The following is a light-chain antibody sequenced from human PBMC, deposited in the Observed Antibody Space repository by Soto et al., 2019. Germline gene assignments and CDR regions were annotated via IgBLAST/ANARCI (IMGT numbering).Light chain of an antibody. CDR2: DVN. CDR3: TSYASGSSHVV. CDR1: SSDIGGYDY. V-gene: IGLV2-14*01. J-gene: IGLJ2*01. Sequence: QSALTQPASVSGSPGQSITLSCTGPSSDIGGYDYVSWYQRHPGKATKLIIYDVNNRLSGVSNRFSGSKSGNTASLTISGRQAEDEADYYCTSYASGSSHVVFGGGTKLTVL.